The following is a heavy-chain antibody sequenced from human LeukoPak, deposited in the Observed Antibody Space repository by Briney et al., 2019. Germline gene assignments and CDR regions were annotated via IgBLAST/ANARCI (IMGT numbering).Heavy chain of an antibody. CDR3: ARHVRPYSSSWYLDY. D-gene: IGHD6-13*01. Sequence: GESLKISCKTSGYSFTSYCIGWVRQVSGRGLEWMAIICPGDSDTRYSPSFQGQVTISADKSLRTAYLQWSSLNASDTAMYYRARHVRPYSSSWYLDYWAQGILVTVSS. CDR1: GYSFTSYC. CDR2: ICPGDSDT. V-gene: IGHV5-51*01. J-gene: IGHJ4*02.